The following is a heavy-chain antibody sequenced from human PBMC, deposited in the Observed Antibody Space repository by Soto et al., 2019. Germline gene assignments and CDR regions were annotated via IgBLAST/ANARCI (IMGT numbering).Heavy chain of an antibody. D-gene: IGHD3-3*01. CDR3: ASSDFWSGYISRYVGMDV. CDR1: GFTFSSYA. V-gene: IGHV3-23*01. CDR2: ISGSGGST. Sequence: PGGSLRLSCAASGFTFSSYAMSWVRQAPGKGLEWVSAISGSGGSTYYADSVKGRFTISRDNSKNTLYLQMNSLRAEDTAVYYCASSDFWSGYISRYVGMDVWGQGTTVTVSS. J-gene: IGHJ6*02.